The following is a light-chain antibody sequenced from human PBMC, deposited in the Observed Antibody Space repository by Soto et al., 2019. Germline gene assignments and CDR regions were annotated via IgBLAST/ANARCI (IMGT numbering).Light chain of an antibody. CDR2: GAS. CDR3: QQYDTAPRT. CDR1: QSVSSNY. J-gene: IGKJ1*01. V-gene: IGKV3-20*01. Sequence: EVMLTPSPGTLSLSPGERATLSCRASQSVSSNYLAWYQQKSGQAPRLLIYGASNRATGIPDRFSGSGSGTDFTLTIRRLEPEDFAVYYCQQYDTAPRTFGQGTKVEFK.